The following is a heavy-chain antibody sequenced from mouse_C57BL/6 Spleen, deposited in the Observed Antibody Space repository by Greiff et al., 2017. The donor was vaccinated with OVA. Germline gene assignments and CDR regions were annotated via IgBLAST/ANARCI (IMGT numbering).Heavy chain of an antibody. CDR3: ARQDDEGAWFAY. CDR2: IYPGDGDT. D-gene: IGHD2-12*01. Sequence: QQSGAELVKPGASVKISCKASGYAFSSYWMNWVKQRPGKGLEWIGQIYPGDGDTNYNGKFKGKATLTADKSSSTAYMQLSSLTSEDAAVYFCARQDDEGAWFAYWGQGTLVTVSA. CDR1: GYAFSSYW. J-gene: IGHJ3*01. V-gene: IGHV1-80*01.